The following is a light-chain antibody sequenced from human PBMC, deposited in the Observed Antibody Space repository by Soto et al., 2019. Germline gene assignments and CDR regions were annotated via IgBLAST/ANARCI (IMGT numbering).Light chain of an antibody. Sequence: EVALTQSPGTLSLSPGARATLYCRASQNIANDYLTWYQQKPGQAPRLLIFGASIRDTGIPDRFSGSGSGTDFTLTISRLESEDFAVYYCQQYGSSPGTFGQGTKVDIK. CDR1: QNIANDY. CDR3: QQYGSSPGT. V-gene: IGKV3-20*01. CDR2: GAS. J-gene: IGKJ1*01.